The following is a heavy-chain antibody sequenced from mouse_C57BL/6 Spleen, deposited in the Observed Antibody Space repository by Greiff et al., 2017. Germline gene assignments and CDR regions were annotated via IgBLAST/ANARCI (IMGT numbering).Heavy chain of an antibody. Sequence: DVKLQESGAELVRPGASVKLSCTASGFNIKDYYMHWVKQRPEQGLEWIGRIDPEDGDTEYAPKFQGKATMTADTSSNTAYLQLSSLTSEDTAVYYCTTGSCPAWFAYWGQGTLVTVSA. CDR2: IDPEDGDT. D-gene: IGHD1-1*02. J-gene: IGHJ3*01. V-gene: IGHV14-1*01. CDR3: TTGSCPAWFAY. CDR1: GFNIKDYY.